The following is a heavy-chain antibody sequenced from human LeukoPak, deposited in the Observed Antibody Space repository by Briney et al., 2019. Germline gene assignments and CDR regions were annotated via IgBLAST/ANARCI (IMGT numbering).Heavy chain of an antibody. J-gene: IGHJ2*01. CDR3: ASAPLVRSWSYYPDWYFDL. CDR1: GGSISSGGYY. V-gene: IGHV4-31*03. CDR2: IYYSGST. D-gene: IGHD3-10*02. Sequence: SQTLSLTCTVSGGSISSGGYYWSWIRQHPGKGLEWIGYIYYSGSTYYNPSLKSRVTISVDTSKNQFSLKLSSVTASDTAVYYCASAPLVRSWSYYPDWYFDLWGRGTLVTVSS.